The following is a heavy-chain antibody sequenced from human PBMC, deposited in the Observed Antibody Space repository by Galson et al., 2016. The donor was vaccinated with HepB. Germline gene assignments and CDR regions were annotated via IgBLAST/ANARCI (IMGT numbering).Heavy chain of an antibody. CDR3: AKLLGGPRLCGGFDL. D-gene: IGHD3-16*01. V-gene: IGHV3-23*01. CDR1: GFPLRNYV. J-gene: IGHJ2*01. Sequence: SLRLSCAASGFPLRNYVMSWVRQAPGKGLEWVSATSGSGNTTYYADSVKGRFTISRDNSKNTLDLQMRSLRAEDTGGYYCAKLLGGPRLCGGFDLWGRGTLVTVSS. CDR2: TSGSGNTT.